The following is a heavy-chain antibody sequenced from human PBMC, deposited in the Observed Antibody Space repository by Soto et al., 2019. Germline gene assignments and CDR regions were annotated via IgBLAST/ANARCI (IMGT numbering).Heavy chain of an antibody. J-gene: IGHJ4*02. Sequence: PSETLSLTCTVSGGSISNHYYIWIRQPPRNELEWIADVDYNGIGNYNPPLTRRVTISVDTAKNQFPLTLTSVSAADTAVYYCARGRRYYYDNTGPFYFEHWGQGTLVTVSS. V-gene: IGHV4-59*11. CDR1: GGSISNHY. CDR2: VDYNGIG. D-gene: IGHD3-22*01. CDR3: ARGRRYYYDNTGPFYFEH.